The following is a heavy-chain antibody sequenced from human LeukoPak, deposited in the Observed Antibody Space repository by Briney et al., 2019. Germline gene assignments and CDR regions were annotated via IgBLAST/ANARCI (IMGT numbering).Heavy chain of an antibody. CDR2: ISWNSGSI. V-gene: IGHV3-9*01. CDR3: AKDISDGITGTIGFDY. Sequence: GGSLRLSCAASGFTFDDYAMHWVWQAPGKGLEWVSGISWNSGSIGYADSVKGRFTISRDNAKNSLYLQMNSLRAEDTALYYCAKDISDGITGTIGFDYWGQGTLDTVSS. CDR1: GFTFDDYA. D-gene: IGHD1-20*01. J-gene: IGHJ4*02.